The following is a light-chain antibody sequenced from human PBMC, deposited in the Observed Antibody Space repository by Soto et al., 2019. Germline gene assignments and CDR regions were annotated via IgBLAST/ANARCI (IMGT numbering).Light chain of an antibody. CDR2: EVS. CDR1: ISDIGLYNY. CDR3: SSFTTTSTLV. V-gene: IGLV2-14*01. J-gene: IGLJ1*01. Sequence: QSVLTQPAAVSGSPVQSITMSCTGTISDIGLYNYVSWYQQHPGKAPKLVIYEVSNRPSGVSDRFSGSKSDNTASLTISGLQAEDEANYYCSSFTTTSTLVFGAGTKVTVL.